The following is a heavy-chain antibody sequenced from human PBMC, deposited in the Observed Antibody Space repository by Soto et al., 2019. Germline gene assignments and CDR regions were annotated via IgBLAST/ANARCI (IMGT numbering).Heavy chain of an antibody. J-gene: IGHJ6*02. CDR3: ARGAFCGGAPGCRDMDV. Sequence: QIQLVQSGGEVKKPGASVKVSCKSSGYKFISHSITWVRQAPGQGLEWMGRISAYNGNTNYAQKLQGRVTMPTDTSTKTAYMELRSLRSDDTAVYYCARGAFCGGAPGCRDMDVWGQGTTVTVSS. CDR2: ISAYNGNT. CDR1: GYKFISHS. D-gene: IGHD2-21*01. V-gene: IGHV1-18*01.